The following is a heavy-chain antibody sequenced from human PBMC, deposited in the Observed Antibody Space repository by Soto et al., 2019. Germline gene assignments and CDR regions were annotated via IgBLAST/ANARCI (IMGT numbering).Heavy chain of an antibody. CDR3: ARLNDYGDYGLDY. J-gene: IGHJ4*02. D-gene: IGHD4-17*01. CDR1: GVNIRSYY. CDR2: IYYSGST. V-gene: IGHV4-59*01. Sequence: SETQSLTSTVSGVNIRSYYWSWIRQPPGKGLEWIGYIYYSGSTNYNPSLKSRVTISVDTSKNQFSLKLSSVTAADTAVYYCARLNDYGDYGLDYWGQGTLVTVSS.